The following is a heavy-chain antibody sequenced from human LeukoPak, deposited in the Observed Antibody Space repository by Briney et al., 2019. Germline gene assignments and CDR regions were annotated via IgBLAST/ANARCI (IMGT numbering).Heavy chain of an antibody. CDR2: IYYSGST. D-gene: IGHD4-17*01. CDR1: GGSISSSSYY. J-gene: IGHJ5*02. CDR3: AKAYGVDWIDP. V-gene: IGHV4-39*07. Sequence: PSETLSLTCTVSGGSISSSSYYWGWIRQPPGKGLEWIGTIYYSGSTYYNPSLKSRVTISVDTSKNQFSLKLSSVTAAGTAMYYCAKAYGVDWIDPWGQGTLVTVSS.